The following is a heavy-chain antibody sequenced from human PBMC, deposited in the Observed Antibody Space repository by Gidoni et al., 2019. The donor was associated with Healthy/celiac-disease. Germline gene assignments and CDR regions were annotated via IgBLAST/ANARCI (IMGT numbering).Heavy chain of an antibody. CDR2: IYYSGST. V-gene: IGHV4-39*01. J-gene: IGHJ3*02. CDR3: ARHASRFKPAAFDI. Sequence: QLQLQESGPGLVKPSETLSLTCPVSGGSISSSSYYWGWIRQPPGKGLEWIGSIYYSGSTYYNPSLKSRVTISVDTSKNQFSLKLSSVTAADTAVYYCARHASRFKPAAFDIWGQGTMVTVSS. CDR1: GGSISSSSYY. D-gene: IGHD3-3*01.